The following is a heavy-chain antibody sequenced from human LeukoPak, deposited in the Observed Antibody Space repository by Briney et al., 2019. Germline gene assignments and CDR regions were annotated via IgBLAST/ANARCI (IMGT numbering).Heavy chain of an antibody. Sequence: ASVKVSCKASGYTFTSYAMNWVRQAPGQGLEWMGWINTNAGNPTYAQGFTGRFVFSLDTSVSTAYLQISSLKAEDTAVYYCARNPGVGATTRGWFDPWGQGTLVTVSS. D-gene: IGHD1-26*01. CDR2: INTNAGNP. V-gene: IGHV7-4-1*02. CDR1: GYTFTSYA. CDR3: ARNPGVGATTRGWFDP. J-gene: IGHJ5*02.